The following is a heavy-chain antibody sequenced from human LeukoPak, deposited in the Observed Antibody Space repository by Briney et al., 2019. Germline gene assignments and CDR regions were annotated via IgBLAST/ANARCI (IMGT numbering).Heavy chain of an antibody. CDR3: ATAGPGAVAVGYFDY. CDR1: GYTLTELS. Sequence: ASVKVSCKVSGYTLTELSMHWVRQAPGKGLEWMGGFDPEDGETIYAQKFQGRVIMTEDTSTDTAYMELSSLRSEDTAVYYCATAGPGAVAVGYFDYWGQGTLVTVSS. V-gene: IGHV1-24*01. J-gene: IGHJ4*02. CDR2: FDPEDGET. D-gene: IGHD6-19*01.